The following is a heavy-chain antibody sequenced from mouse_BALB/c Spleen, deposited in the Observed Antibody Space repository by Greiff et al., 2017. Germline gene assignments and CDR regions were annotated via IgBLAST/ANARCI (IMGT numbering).Heavy chain of an antibody. CDR1: GYTFTDYN. D-gene: IGHD2-1*01. CDR3: ARSGGNFLYYYAMDY. V-gene: IGHV1-18*01. J-gene: IGHJ4*01. Sequence: EVQLQQSGPKLVKPGASVKIPCKASGYTFTDYNMDWVKQSHGKSLEWIGDINPNNGGTIYNQKFKGKATLTVDKSSSTAYMELRSLTSEDTAVYYCARSGGNFLYYYAMDYWGQGTSVTVSS. CDR2: INPNNGGT.